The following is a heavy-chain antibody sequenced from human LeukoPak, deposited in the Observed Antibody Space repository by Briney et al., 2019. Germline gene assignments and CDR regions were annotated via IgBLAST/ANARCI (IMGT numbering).Heavy chain of an antibody. CDR2: IYYTGST. Sequence: SETLSLTCTVSGGSISSYYWSWIRQPPGKGLEWIGYIYYTGSTNYNPSLKSRVTISVDTSKNQFSLNLNSVTAADTAEYYCARAPGSAYYPYYYMDVWGKGTTVTVSS. D-gene: IGHD6-19*01. CDR1: GGSISSYY. CDR3: ARAPGSAYYPYYYMDV. J-gene: IGHJ6*03. V-gene: IGHV4-59*01.